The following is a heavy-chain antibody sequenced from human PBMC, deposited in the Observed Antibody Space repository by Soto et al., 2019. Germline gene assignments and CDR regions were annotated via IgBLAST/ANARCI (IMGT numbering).Heavy chain of an antibody. Sequence: SETLPLTCSVSGTSISRTGFHWGWIRQPPGQRLEWIGSLYEGETTFYNSSLKSRATISADTSKNQVALTLTSVPAADTAVYYCARQGSYWGQGALVTVSS. CDR1: GTSISRTGFH. CDR2: LYEGETT. V-gene: IGHV4-39*01. J-gene: IGHJ4*02. CDR3: ARQGSY.